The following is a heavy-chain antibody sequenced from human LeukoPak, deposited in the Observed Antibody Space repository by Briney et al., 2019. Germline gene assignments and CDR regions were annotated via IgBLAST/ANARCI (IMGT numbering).Heavy chain of an antibody. D-gene: IGHD3-10*01. J-gene: IGHJ4*02. Sequence: SETLSLTCAVYGGSFSGYYWSWIRQPPGKGLEWIGEINHSGSTNYNPSLKSRVTISVDTSKNQFSLKLSSVTAADTAVYYCARGALPKVRSYFDYWGQGTLVTVSS. CDR1: GGSFSGYY. CDR2: INHSGST. V-gene: IGHV4-34*01. CDR3: ARGALPKVRSYFDY.